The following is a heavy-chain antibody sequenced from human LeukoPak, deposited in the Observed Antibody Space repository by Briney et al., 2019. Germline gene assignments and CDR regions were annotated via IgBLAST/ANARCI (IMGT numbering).Heavy chain of an antibody. D-gene: IGHD3-9*01. CDR2: TSYDGNNK. CDR3: AKAPVLRYFDWLLPDFDY. J-gene: IGHJ4*02. CDR1: GFTFSSYG. Sequence: PGGSLRLSCAASGFTFSSYGIHWVRQAPGKGLEWVAVTSYDGNNKYYADSVKGRFTISRDNSKNTLYLQMNSLRAEDTAVYYCAKAPVLRYFDWLLPDFDYWGQGTLVTVSS. V-gene: IGHV3-30*18.